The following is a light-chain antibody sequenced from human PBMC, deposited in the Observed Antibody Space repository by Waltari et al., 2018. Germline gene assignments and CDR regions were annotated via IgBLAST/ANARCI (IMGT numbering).Light chain of an antibody. CDR3: ASYIPGSTLV. J-gene: IGLJ3*02. V-gene: IGLV2-14*03. CDR2: DVT. Sequence: QSALTQPASVSGSPGQSITISCTGTSTDVGRYNYVSWYQHYPDKAPKLMIYDVTNPPSGVSNRFSVSKSGNTASLTISGLQPEDEADYYCASYIPGSTLVFGGGTKLAVL. CDR1: STDVGRYNY.